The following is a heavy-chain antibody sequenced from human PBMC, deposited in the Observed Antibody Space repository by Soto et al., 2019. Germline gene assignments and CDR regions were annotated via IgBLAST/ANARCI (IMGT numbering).Heavy chain of an antibody. CDR3: AKILDCSSNSCYASDYYYYMDV. CDR2: ISGSGGST. V-gene: IGHV3-23*01. J-gene: IGHJ6*03. Sequence: EVQLLESGGGLVQPGGSLRLSCAASGFTFSSYAMSWVRQAPGKGLEWVSAISGSGGSTYYADSVKGRFTISRDNSKNTLYLQMNSLRAEDTAVYYCAKILDCSSNSCYASDYYYYMDVWGKGTTVTVSS. D-gene: IGHD2-2*01. CDR1: GFTFSSYA.